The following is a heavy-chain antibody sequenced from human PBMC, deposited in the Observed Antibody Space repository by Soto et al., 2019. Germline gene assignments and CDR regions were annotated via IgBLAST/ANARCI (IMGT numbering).Heavy chain of an antibody. CDR2: IYYSGST. D-gene: IGHD6-6*01. CDR1: GGSISSYY. CDR3: ARARAAPTDFDY. V-gene: IGHV4-59*01. Sequence: SETLSLTCTVSGGSISSYYWSWIRQPPGKGLEWIGYIYYSGSTNYNPSLKSRVTISVDTSKNQFSLKLSSVTAADTAVYYCARARAAPTDFDYWGQGTLVTVSS. J-gene: IGHJ4*02.